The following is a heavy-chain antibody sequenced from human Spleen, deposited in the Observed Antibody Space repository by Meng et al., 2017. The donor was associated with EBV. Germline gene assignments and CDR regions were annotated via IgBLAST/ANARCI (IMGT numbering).Heavy chain of an antibody. CDR1: GDSINSGGYY. D-gene: IGHD3-16*02. J-gene: IGHJ4*02. Sequence: QVQLQESGPGLVKPSQTLSLTCAVSGDSINSGGYYWSWIRQPPGKGLEWIGYIYYSGTTYYNPSLKRRVTISVDMSKNQFSLKLSSVTAADTAVYYCAKFALYGYYYYEYWGQGTLVTVSS. CDR2: IYYSGTT. V-gene: IGHV4-30-4*01. CDR3: AKFALYGYYYYEY.